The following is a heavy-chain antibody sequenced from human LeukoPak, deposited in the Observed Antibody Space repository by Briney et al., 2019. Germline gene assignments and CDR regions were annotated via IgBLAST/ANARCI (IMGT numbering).Heavy chain of an antibody. CDR3: ARRGGSGSRGDYYFDY. V-gene: IGHV4-59*05. Sequence: SETLSLTCTVSGGSFSNYYWSWIRQPPGKGLEWIGSIDYSGSIYYNPSLKSRVTISVDTSKNQFSLKLSSVTAADTAVYYCARRGGSGSRGDYYFDYWGQGTLVTVSS. J-gene: IGHJ4*02. CDR2: IDYSGSI. CDR1: GGSFSNYY. D-gene: IGHD3-10*01.